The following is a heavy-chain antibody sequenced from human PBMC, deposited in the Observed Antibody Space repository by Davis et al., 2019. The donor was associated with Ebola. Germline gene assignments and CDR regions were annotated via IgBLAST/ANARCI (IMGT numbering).Heavy chain of an antibody. V-gene: IGHV1-69*13. J-gene: IGHJ4*02. Sequence: AASVKVSCKASGGTFSSYAISWVRQAPGQGLEWMGGIIPIFGTANYAQKFQGRVTITADESTSTAYMELSSLRSEDTAVYYCASALGIYSPPDYWGQGTLVTVSS. CDR1: GGTFSSYA. D-gene: IGHD5-12*01. CDR2: IIPIFGTA. CDR3: ASALGIYSPPDY.